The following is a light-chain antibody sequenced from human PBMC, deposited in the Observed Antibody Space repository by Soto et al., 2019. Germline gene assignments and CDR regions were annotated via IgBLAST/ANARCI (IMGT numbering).Light chain of an antibody. CDR3: QQYNNWPPT. Sequence: EIVMTQSPATLSVSPGERATLSCRASQSVTSNLAWYQQKPGQAPRLLIYGASTRAPGIPARFSGSGSGTQSPLTISSLQSEDLAVYYCQQYNNWPPTFGQGTRLEIK. J-gene: IGKJ5*01. CDR1: QSVTSN. V-gene: IGKV3-15*01. CDR2: GAS.